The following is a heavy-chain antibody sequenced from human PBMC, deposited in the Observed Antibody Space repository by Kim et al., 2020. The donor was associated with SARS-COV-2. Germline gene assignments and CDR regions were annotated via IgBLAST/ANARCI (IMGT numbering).Heavy chain of an antibody. CDR1: GGTFSSYA. D-gene: IGHD2-15*01. Sequence: SVKVSCKASGGTFSSYAISWVRQAPGQGLEWMGGIIPIFGTANYAQKFQGRVTITADESTSTAYMELSSLRSEDTAVYYCARDLVGPDCSGGSCYPSWFDPWGQGTLVTVSS. V-gene: IGHV1-69*13. CDR3: ARDLVGPDCSGGSCYPSWFDP. J-gene: IGHJ5*02. CDR2: IIPIFGTA.